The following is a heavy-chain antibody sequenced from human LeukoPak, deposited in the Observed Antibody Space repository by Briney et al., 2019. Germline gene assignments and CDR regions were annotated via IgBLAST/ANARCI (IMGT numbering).Heavy chain of an antibody. CDR1: GFSFSYYW. Sequence: HTGGSLRLSCAASGFSFSYYWMSWVRQAPGKGLEWVSAISGSGGSTYYADSVKGRFTISRDNSKNTLYLQMNSLRAEDTAVYYCAKDMGDYGDWGQGTLVTVSS. CDR2: ISGSGGST. V-gene: IGHV3-23*01. CDR3: AKDMGDYGD. D-gene: IGHD4-17*01. J-gene: IGHJ4*02.